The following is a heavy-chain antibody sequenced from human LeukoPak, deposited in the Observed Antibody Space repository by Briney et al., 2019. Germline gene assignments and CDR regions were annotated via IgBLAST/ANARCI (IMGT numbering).Heavy chain of an antibody. CDR3: ARTLSWDYYDSSAYYL. J-gene: IGHJ5*02. V-gene: IGHV4-61*05. CDR1: GGSISSSSYY. Sequence: SETPSLTCTVSGGSISSSSYYWGWIRQPPGKGLEWIGYIYYSGSTNYNPSLKSRVTISVDTSKNQFSLKLSSVTAADTALYYCARTLSWDYYDSSAYYLWGQGTLVTVSS. CDR2: IYYSGST. D-gene: IGHD3-22*01.